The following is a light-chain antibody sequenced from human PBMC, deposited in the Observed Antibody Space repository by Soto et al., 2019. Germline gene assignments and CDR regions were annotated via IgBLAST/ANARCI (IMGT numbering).Light chain of an antibody. J-gene: IGKJ1*01. CDR2: GAS. V-gene: IGKV3-15*01. CDR1: QSVSSN. CDR3: QQYNNWPRT. Sequence: EIVITQSPATLSVSPGGRATVSCRASQSVSSNLAWYQQKPGQAPRLLIYGASTRATGIPARFSGSGSGTEFTLTISSLQSEDFAVYYCQQYNNWPRTFGQGTKVDIK.